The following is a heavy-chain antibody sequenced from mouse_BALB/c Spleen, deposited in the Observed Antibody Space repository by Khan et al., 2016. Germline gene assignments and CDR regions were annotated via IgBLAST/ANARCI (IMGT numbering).Heavy chain of an antibody. J-gene: IGHJ2*01. CDR3: ARIKKIVATYFDD. Sequence: QVQLKQSGAELVKAGASVKMSCKASGYTFTSYWMHWVKQRLGQGLEWFAETNPTNGRTYYNEKFKSKATLTVDKSSSTAYMLLSGPTFEDSAVXYCARIKKIVATYFDDWGQGTTLTVSS. V-gene: IGHV1S81*02. CDR1: GYTFTSYW. D-gene: IGHD1-1*01. CDR2: TNPTNGRT.